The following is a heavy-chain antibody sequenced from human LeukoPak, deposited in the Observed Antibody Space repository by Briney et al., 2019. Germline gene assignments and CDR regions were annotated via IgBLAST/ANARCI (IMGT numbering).Heavy chain of an antibody. Sequence: SETLSLTCAVYGGSFSGYYWSWIRQPPGKGLEWIGEINHSGSTNYNPSLKSRVTISVDTSENQFSLKLSSVTAADTAVYYCARGFGRWLQIQEWYFDYWGQGTLVTVSS. CDR2: INHSGST. J-gene: IGHJ4*02. D-gene: IGHD5-24*01. CDR3: ARGFGRWLQIQEWYFDY. V-gene: IGHV4-34*01. CDR1: GGSFSGYY.